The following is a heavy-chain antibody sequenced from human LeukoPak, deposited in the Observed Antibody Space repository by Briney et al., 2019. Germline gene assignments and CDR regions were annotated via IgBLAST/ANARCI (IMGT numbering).Heavy chain of an antibody. Sequence: PGGSLRLSCAASGFTFGSYSMSWVRQAPGKGLEWVSSISGSGDSTYYADSVKGRFTISRDNSKETLDMQMNSLRAEDTALYYCAKEQRGYSGYMVGSCFDPWGQGTLVTVSS. CDR1: GFTFGSYS. J-gene: IGHJ5*02. CDR2: ISGSGDST. V-gene: IGHV3-23*01. CDR3: AKEQRGYSGYMVGSCFDP. D-gene: IGHD5-12*01.